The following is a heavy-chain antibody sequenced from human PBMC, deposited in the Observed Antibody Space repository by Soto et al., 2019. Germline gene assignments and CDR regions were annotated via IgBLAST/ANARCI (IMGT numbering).Heavy chain of an antibody. V-gene: IGHV1-18*01. CDR1: GYTFTSYG. Sequence: QVNLVQSGAEVKEPGASVRVSCRTSGYTFTSYGINWVRQAPGQEHEWMGWVSTYNADTKYTPRLQGRVTMTPDTSTSTANLELRSLMSDDTAIYYCARGYCNSPNCSGRDWFDPWGQGTLVTVSP. CDR2: VSTYNADT. J-gene: IGHJ5*02. CDR3: ARGYCNSPNCSGRDWFDP. D-gene: IGHD2-2*01.